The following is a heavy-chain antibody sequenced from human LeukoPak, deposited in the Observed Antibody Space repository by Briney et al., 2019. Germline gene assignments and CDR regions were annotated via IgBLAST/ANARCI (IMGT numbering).Heavy chain of an antibody. V-gene: IGHV4-31*03. CDR1: GGSIGSGGYY. D-gene: IGHD6-13*01. J-gene: IGHJ4*02. CDR3: ARRDIAAAAIDY. CDR2: IYYSGST. Sequence: SETLSLTCTVSGGSIGSGGYYWSWIRQHPGKGLEWIGYIYYSGSTYYNPSLKSRVTISVDTSKNQFSLKLSSVTAADTAVYYCARRDIAAAAIDYWGQGTLVTVSS.